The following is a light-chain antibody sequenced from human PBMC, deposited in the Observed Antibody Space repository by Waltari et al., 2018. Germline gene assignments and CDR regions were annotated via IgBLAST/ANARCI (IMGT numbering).Light chain of an antibody. CDR3: QAWDSSTVV. Sequence: SYELTQPPSVSVSPGQTASLTCSGDPFGAKYACWYQQKPGQSPVLVIYQDSKRPSGIPERFSGSNSGNTATLTISGTQAMDEADYYCQAWDSSTVVFGGGTKLTVL. V-gene: IGLV3-1*01. CDR2: QDS. J-gene: IGLJ2*01. CDR1: PFGAKY.